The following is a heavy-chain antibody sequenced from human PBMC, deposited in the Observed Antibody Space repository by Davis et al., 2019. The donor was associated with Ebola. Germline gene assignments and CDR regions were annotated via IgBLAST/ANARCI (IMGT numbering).Heavy chain of an antibody. D-gene: IGHD5-12*01. CDR1: GGSISGFF. J-gene: IGHJ4*02. V-gene: IGHV4-59*08. CDR3: VRHVRGYD. CDR2: IHGSGRT. Sequence: MPSETLSLTCTVSGGSISGFFWSWIRQSPGEGLEWIGYIHGSGRTSYNPSFKIRVTISLDMSKHQFSLKVGSVTAADTAVYYCVRHVRGYDWGQGIPVTVSS.